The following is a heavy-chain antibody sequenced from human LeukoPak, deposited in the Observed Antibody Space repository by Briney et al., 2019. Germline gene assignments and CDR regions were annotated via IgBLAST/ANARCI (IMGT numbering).Heavy chain of an antibody. CDR1: GFTFSSYG. CDR2: IWYDGSNK. D-gene: IGHD4-23*01. CDR3: ARPGGNVNAFDI. V-gene: IGHV3-33*08. J-gene: IGHJ3*02. Sequence: GGSLRLSCAASGFTFSSYGMHWARQAPGKGLEWVAVIWYDGSNKYYADSVKGRFTISRDNSKNTLYLQMNSLRAEDTAVYYCARPGGNVNAFDIWGQGTMVTVSS.